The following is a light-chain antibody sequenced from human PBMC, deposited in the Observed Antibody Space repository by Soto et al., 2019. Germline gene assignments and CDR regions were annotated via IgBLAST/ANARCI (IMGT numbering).Light chain of an antibody. CDR2: RSN. CDR1: SSNIGSGY. V-gene: IGLV1-47*01. CDR3: GAWEDSLSGLYV. Sequence: QLVLTQPPSVSGTPGQRVTISCSGSSSNIGSGYVYWYQQLPGTAPKVLVYRSNQRPSGVPDRFSGARSGTSASLAISGLRSEDEADYYCGAWEDSLSGLYVFGTGTKLTVL. J-gene: IGLJ1*01.